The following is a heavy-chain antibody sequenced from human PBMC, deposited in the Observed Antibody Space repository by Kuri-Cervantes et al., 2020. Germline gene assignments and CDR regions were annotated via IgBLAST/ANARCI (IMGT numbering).Heavy chain of an antibody. V-gene: IGHV4-30-2*01. D-gene: IGHD3-3*01. CDR1: GGSIRSDGYS. CDR2: IYHSGST. J-gene: IGHJ6*01. CDR3: ARGYDFWSGRGGMDV. Sequence: LRLSCAVSGGSIRSDGYSWSWIRQPPGKGLEWIGYIYHSGSTYYNPSLKCRVTISVDRSKNQFSLKLSSVTAADTAVYYCARGYDFWSGRGGMDVWGQGTTVTGSS.